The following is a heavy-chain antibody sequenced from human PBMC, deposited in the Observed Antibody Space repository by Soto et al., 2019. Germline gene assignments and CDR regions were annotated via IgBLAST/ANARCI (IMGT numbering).Heavy chain of an antibody. CDR1: CNTFTNHG. CDR3: GRMRVRQPGSFDF. J-gene: IGHJ4*02. Sequence: ASGKASWKPSCNTFTNHGVNWVRPAPGQRLEWMGWISAYNGNRKYAQKLQGRVTMTTDPSKSTAHMELRRLRSEDPAAHYCGRMRVRQPGSFDFCGQGILVSVS. D-gene: IGHD1-1*01. V-gene: IGHV1-18*04. CDR2: ISAYNGNR.